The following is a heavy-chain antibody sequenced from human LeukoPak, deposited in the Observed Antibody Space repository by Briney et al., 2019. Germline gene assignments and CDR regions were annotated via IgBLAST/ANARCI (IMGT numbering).Heavy chain of an antibody. J-gene: IGHJ4*02. Sequence: SQTLSLTCTVSGGSISSGDYYWSWIRQPPGKGLEWIGYIYYSGSTYYNPSLKSRVTISVDTSKNRFSLKLSSVTAADTAVYYCAREQQISSSWRGYFDYWGQGTLVTVSS. CDR1: GGSISSGDYY. D-gene: IGHD6-13*01. V-gene: IGHV4-30-4*08. CDR3: AREQQISSSWRGYFDY. CDR2: IYYSGST.